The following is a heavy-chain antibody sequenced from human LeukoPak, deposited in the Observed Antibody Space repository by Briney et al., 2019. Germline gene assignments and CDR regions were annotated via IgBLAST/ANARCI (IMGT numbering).Heavy chain of an antibody. V-gene: IGHV1-46*01. D-gene: IGHD2-2*01. CDR1: GYTFTSYY. CDR3: ARGIVWDIVVVPAALGFDY. Sequence: ASVKVSCKASGYTFTSYYMRWVRQAPGQGLEWMGIINPSSGSISYAQKFQGRVTMTRGTSTSTVYMELSSLRSEDTAVYFCARGIVWDIVVVPAALGFDYWGQGTLVTVSS. J-gene: IGHJ4*02. CDR2: INPSSGSI.